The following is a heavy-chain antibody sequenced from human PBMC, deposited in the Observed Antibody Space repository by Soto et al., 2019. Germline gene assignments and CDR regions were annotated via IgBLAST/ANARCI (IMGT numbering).Heavy chain of an antibody. Sequence: DAVQVSCKASGYTFTSYDINWVRQATGQRLEWMGWMNPNSGNTGYAQKFQGRVTMTRNTSISTAYMELSSLRSEDTAVYYCARGWYYDLGSCDYTHADSFPQWGPGTLVTVSS. V-gene: IGHV1-8*01. D-gene: IGHD3-3*01. CDR2: MNPNSGNT. CDR3: ARGWYYDLGSCDYTHADSFPQ. J-gene: IGHJ1*01. CDR1: GYTFTSYD.